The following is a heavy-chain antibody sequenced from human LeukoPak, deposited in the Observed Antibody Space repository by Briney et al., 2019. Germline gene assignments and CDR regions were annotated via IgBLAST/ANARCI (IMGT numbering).Heavy chain of an antibody. V-gene: IGHV4-39*01. CDR1: GGSISSSSYY. J-gene: IGHJ4*02. CDR2: IYYSGST. D-gene: IGHD3-3*01. Sequence: SETLSLTCTVAGGSISSSSYYWGWIRQPPGKGLEWIGSIYYSGSTYYNPSLKSRVTISVDTSKNQFSLKLSSVTAADTAVYYCTRHIGFGSGYSDYGGQGTLVTVSS. CDR3: TRHIGFGSGYSDY.